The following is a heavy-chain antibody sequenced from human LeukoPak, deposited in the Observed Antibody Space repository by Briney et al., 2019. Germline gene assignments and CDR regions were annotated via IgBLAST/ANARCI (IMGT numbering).Heavy chain of an antibody. V-gene: IGHV1-2*02. J-gene: IGHJ4*02. Sequence: ASVKVSCKASGYTFTDYFLHWVRQAPGQGLEWMGWINPNSGGTNYVQKFQGRVTMTRDTSTSAVYMELSSLRSEDTAVFYCARDGYSSGWYDYWGQGTLVTVSS. CDR2: INPNSGGT. D-gene: IGHD6-19*01. CDR1: GYTFTDYF. CDR3: ARDGYSSGWYDY.